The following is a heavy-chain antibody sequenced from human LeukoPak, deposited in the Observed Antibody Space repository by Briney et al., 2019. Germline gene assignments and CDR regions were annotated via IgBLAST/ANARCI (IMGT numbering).Heavy chain of an antibody. V-gene: IGHV4-59*01. Sequence: SETLSLTCTVSHGSISTYYWSWIRQSPEKGLEWIGYIFYRGSTNYNPSLKSRATISVDTSKSQLSLKLTSVIAADTAVYYCAAERRRYSYGPLSSWGQGTLVIVSS. D-gene: IGHD5-18*01. J-gene: IGHJ5*02. CDR3: AAERRRYSYGPLSS. CDR1: HGSISTYY. CDR2: IFYRGST.